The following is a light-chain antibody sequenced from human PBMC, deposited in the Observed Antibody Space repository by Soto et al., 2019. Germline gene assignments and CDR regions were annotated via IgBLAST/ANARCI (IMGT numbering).Light chain of an antibody. CDR1: SSDVGGYNY. J-gene: IGLJ1*01. CDR3: SSYTSSSSPFV. V-gene: IGLV2-14*01. Sequence: QSVLTQPASGSGSPGQSITISCTGTSSDVGGYNYVSWYQQRPGKAPKLLIYDVSKRPSGVSNRFSGSKSGNAASLTISGLQAEDEADYYCSSYTSSSSPFVFGTGTKVTVL. CDR2: DVS.